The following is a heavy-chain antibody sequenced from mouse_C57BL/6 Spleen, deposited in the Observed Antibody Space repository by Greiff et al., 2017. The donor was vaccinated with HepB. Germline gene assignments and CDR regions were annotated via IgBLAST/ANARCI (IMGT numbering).Heavy chain of an antibody. J-gene: IGHJ4*01. V-gene: IGHV5-6*01. CDR3: ARYAMDY. CDR1: GFTFSSYG. Sequence: EVQLVESGGDLVKPGGSLKLSCAASGFTFSSYGMSWVRQTPDKRLEWVATISSGGSYTYYPDSVKGRFTISRDNAKNTLYLQMGSLKSEDTAMYYCARYAMDYWGQGTSVTVSS. CDR2: ISSGGSYT.